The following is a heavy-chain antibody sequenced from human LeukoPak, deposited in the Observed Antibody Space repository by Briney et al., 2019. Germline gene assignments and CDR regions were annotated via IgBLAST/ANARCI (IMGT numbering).Heavy chain of an antibody. J-gene: IGHJ4*02. Sequence: GASVKVSCKASGYTFTGYYMHWVREAPGQGLEWMGWINPNSGGTNYAQKFQGRVTMTSDTSISTAYMELSRLSSDDTAVYYSARLVHAQSGSSPKFDYWGQGTLVTVSS. CDR2: INPNSGGT. D-gene: IGHD1-26*01. V-gene: IGHV1-2*02. CDR1: GYTFTGYY. CDR3: ARLVHAQSGSSPKFDY.